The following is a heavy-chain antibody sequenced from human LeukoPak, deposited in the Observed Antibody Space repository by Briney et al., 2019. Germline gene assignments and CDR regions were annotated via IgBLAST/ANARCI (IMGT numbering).Heavy chain of an antibody. Sequence: GGSLRLSCAASGFTFSSYGMHWVRQAPGKGLEWVAVISYDGSNKYYADSVKGRFTISRDNSKNTLYLQMNSLRAEDTAVYYCAKEAPYYYDSSQGFDPWGQGTLVTVSS. CDR3: AKEAPYYYDSSQGFDP. CDR2: ISYDGSNK. V-gene: IGHV3-30*18. CDR1: GFTFSSYG. J-gene: IGHJ5*02. D-gene: IGHD3-22*01.